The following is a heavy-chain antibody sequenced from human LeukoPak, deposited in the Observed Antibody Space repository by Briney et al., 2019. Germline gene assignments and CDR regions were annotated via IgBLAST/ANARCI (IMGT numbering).Heavy chain of an antibody. Sequence: SETLSLTCTVSGGSVSSHFWSWIRQPPGKGLEWIGYIYNSGITNYNPSLKSRVTMSVDTSKNQFSLMLRSVTAADTAVYYCARDHLPAGAPGYYMDVWGKGTTVTLSS. D-gene: IGHD4/OR15-4a*01. CDR3: ARDHLPAGAPGYYMDV. J-gene: IGHJ6*03. CDR1: GGSVSSHF. V-gene: IGHV4-59*02. CDR2: IYNSGIT.